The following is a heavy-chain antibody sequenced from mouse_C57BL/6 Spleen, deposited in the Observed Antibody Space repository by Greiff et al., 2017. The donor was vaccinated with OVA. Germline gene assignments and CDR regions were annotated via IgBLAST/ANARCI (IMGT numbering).Heavy chain of an antibody. J-gene: IGHJ4*01. CDR3: ARSDYYGSSPYAMDY. CDR2: IYPGSGNT. Sequence: QVHVKQSGPELVKPGASVKISCKASGYTFTDYYINWVKQRPGQGLEWIGWIYPGSGNTKYNEKFKGKATLTVDTSSSTAYMQLSSLTSEDSAVYFCARSDYYGSSPYAMDYWGQGTSVTVSS. CDR1: GYTFTDYY. D-gene: IGHD1-1*01. V-gene: IGHV1-84*01.